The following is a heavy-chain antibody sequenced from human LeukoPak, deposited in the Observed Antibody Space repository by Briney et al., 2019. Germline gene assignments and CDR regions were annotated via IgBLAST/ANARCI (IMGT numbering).Heavy chain of an antibody. Sequence: GGSLRLSCAASGFTLSSYGMHWVRQAPGKGLEWVAVISYDGSNKYYADSVKGRFTISRDNSKNTLYLQMNSLRAEDTAVYYCAKHSVLRSYYGMDVWGQGTTVTVSS. CDR1: GFTLSSYG. J-gene: IGHJ6*02. D-gene: IGHD5/OR15-5a*01. CDR2: ISYDGSNK. V-gene: IGHV3-30*18. CDR3: AKHSVLRSYYGMDV.